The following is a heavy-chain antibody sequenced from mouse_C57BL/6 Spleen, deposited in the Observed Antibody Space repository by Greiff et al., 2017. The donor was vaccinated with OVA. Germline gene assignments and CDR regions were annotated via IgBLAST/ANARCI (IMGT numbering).Heavy chain of an antibody. V-gene: IGHV14-4*01. CDR1: GFNIKDYY. CDR3: TTWGTAY. J-gene: IGHJ3*01. Sequence: VQLQQSGAELVRPGASVKLSCTASGFNIKDYYMHWVKQRPEQGLEWIGWIDPENGDTEYASKFQGKATITADTSSNTAYLQLSSLTSEDTAVYYCTTWGTAYWGQGTLVTVSA. CDR2: IDPENGDT.